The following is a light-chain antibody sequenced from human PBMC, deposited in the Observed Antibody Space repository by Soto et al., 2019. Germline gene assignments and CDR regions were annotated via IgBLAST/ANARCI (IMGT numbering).Light chain of an antibody. V-gene: IGKV1-5*03. CDR3: QQYNSYSEA. Sequence: DIQMTQSPSTLSGSVGDRVTITCRASQTISSWLAWYQQKPGKAPKLLLYKASTLKSGVPSRFSGSGSGTEFTLTISSLQPDDFATYYCQQYNSYSEAFGQGTKVE. CDR1: QTISSW. J-gene: IGKJ1*01. CDR2: KAS.